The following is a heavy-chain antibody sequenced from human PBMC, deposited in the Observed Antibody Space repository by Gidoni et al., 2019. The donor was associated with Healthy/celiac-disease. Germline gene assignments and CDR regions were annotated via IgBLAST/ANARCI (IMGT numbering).Heavy chain of an antibody. J-gene: IGHJ1*01. CDR2: INHSGST. D-gene: IGHD3-3*01. Sequence: QVQLQQGGAGLLKSSETLSLTCAVYGGSFRGYYWSWIRKPPGKGLEWIGEINHSGSTNYNPSLKSRVTISVDTSKNQFSLKLSSVTAAETAVYDCARGINRITIFGVVIPFQHWGQGTLVAVAS. V-gene: IGHV4-34*01. CDR3: ARGINRITIFGVVIPFQH. CDR1: GGSFRGYY.